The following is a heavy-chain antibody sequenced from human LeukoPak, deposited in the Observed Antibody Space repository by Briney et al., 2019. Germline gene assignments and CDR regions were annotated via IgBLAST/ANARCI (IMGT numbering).Heavy chain of an antibody. CDR2: IYHSGST. V-gene: IGHV4-30-2*01. Sequence: PSQTLSLTCAVSGGSISSGGYSWSWIRQPPGKGLEWIGYIYHSGSTYYNPSLKSRVTISVDTSKNQFSLKLSSVTAADTAVYYCARGRAVAGPRAIPSRFNWYFDLWGRGTLVTVSS. J-gene: IGHJ2*01. CDR3: ARGRAVAGPRAIPSRFNWYFDL. D-gene: IGHD6-19*01. CDR1: GGSISSGGYS.